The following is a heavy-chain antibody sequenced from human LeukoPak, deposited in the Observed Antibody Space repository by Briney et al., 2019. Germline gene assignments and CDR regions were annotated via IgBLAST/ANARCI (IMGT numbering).Heavy chain of an antibody. J-gene: IGHJ3*01. V-gene: IGHV7-4-1*02. D-gene: IGHD2/OR15-2a*01. CDR1: AYTFTNHY. CDR2: INTNTGNP. Sequence: ASVKVSCKTSAYTFTNHYIHWVRQAPGQGLEWMGWINTNTGNPTYAQGFTGRFVFSLDTSVSTAYLQISSLKAEDTAVYYCARDHVKLGSTFHPFDAFDVWGQGTLVTVSS. CDR3: ARDHVKLGSTFHPFDAFDV.